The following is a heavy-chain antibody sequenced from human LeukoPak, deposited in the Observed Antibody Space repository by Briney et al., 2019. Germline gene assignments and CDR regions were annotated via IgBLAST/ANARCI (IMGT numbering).Heavy chain of an antibody. CDR1: GGSINSDY. CDR3: ARGYRSSWGYFDY. D-gene: IGHD6-13*01. J-gene: IGHJ4*02. CDR2: INYSGNT. V-gene: IGHV4-59*01. Sequence: SETLSLTCTVSGGSINSDYWSWIRQPPGKGLEWIGYINYSGNTNSNPSLKSRVTISVDTSKNQFSLKLSSVTAADTSVYYCARGYRSSWGYFDYWGQGTLVTVSS.